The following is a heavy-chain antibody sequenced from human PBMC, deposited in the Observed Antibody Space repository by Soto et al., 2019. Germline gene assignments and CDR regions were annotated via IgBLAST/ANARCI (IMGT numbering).Heavy chain of an antibody. V-gene: IGHV4-59*01. CDR1: GGSISSYY. D-gene: IGHD3-3*01. CDR3: ARAFWSGYYSDYYYMDV. Sequence: SETLSLTCTVSGGSISSYYWSWIRQPPGKGLGWIGYIYYSGSTNYNPSLKSRVTISVDTSKNQFSLKLSSVTAADTAVYYCARAFWSGYYSDYYYMDVWGKGTTVTVSS. CDR2: IYYSGST. J-gene: IGHJ6*03.